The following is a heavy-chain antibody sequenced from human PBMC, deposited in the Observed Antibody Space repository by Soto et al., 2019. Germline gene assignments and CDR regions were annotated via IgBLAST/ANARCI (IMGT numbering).Heavy chain of an antibody. CDR3: ARGSLDALYYYYYMDV. D-gene: IGHD2-2*01. V-gene: IGHV1-46*03. CDR1: GYTFTSYY. Sequence: QVQLVQSGAEVKKPGASVKVSCKASGYTFTSYYMHWVRQAPGQGLEWMGIINPSGGSTSYAQKYQRRVTMTRDTSTSTVYMELSSLRSEDTAVSYCARGSLDALYYYYYMDVWGKGTTVTVSS. CDR2: INPSGGST. J-gene: IGHJ6*03.